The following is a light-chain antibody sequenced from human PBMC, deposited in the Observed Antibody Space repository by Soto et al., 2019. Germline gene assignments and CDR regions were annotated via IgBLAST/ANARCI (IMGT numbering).Light chain of an antibody. V-gene: IGLV2-8*01. CDR3: SSSAGSNNLLV. CDR1: SSDVGGYNY. Sequence: QSALTQPPSASGSPGQSVTISCTGTSSDVGGYNYVSWYQQHPGKAPKLMIYEVSKRPSGVPDRFSGSKSGNTASLTVSGLQSEDEADYYCSSSAGSNNLLVFGTATQLTVL. J-gene: IGLJ1*01. CDR2: EVS.